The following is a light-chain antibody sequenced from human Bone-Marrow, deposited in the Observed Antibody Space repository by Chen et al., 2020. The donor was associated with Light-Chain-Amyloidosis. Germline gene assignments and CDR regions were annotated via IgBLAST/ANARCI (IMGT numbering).Light chain of an antibody. CDR1: QSIRGN. V-gene: IGKV3-15*01. Sequence: VMPQSPVALSVSPGDTATLSCGASQSIRGNLAWYQQRPGQAPRLLIYGASARATGIPARFSGSGFETDFTLTISTIQSEDFAVYYCQQYDNWPLTFGQGTRVDIK. CDR2: GAS. J-gene: IGKJ1*01. CDR3: QQYDNWPLT.